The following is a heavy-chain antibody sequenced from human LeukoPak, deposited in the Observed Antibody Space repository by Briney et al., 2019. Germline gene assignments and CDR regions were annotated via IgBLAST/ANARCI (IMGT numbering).Heavy chain of an antibody. J-gene: IGHJ3*01. CDR1: GFTFNNYD. Sequence: GGSLSLSCAASGFTFNNYDIYWVRQPPGEGLEWLSGIGITDSGYYSVCVKGLFVISKQRATNSVFLQINSLRVGDAAMYYCARRRAYTYGSEGFDVRRQGTMVTVPS. CDR3: ARRRAYTYGSEGFDV. V-gene: IGHV3-13*01. CDR2: IGITDSG. D-gene: IGHD5-18*01.